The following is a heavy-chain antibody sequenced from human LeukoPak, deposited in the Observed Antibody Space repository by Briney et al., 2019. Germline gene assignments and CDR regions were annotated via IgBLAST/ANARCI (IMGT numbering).Heavy chain of an antibody. CDR3: ARRVTTVTTSWFDP. CDR2: IYHSGST. CDR1: GYSISSGYY. J-gene: IGHJ5*02. Sequence: SETLSLTCSVSGYSISSGYYWGWIRQPPGKGLEYIGDIYHSGSTYYSPSLKTRVTISVDTSRNQFSLKVYSVTAADTAVYFCARRVTTVTTSWFDPWGQGTLVPSPQ. V-gene: IGHV4-38-2*02. D-gene: IGHD4-11*01.